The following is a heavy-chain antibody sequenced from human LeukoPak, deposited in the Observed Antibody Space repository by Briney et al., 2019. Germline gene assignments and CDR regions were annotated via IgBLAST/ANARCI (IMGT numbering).Heavy chain of an antibody. Sequence: RGSLRLSCAASRFTFNSYAMSWVRQAPGKGLEWVSVIGGSNGITFYVGSVKGRFTISRDNSKDTLYLQMNSLRAEDTAVYYCAKYIVQTAIRTFDYWGQGTLVTVSS. D-gene: IGHD2-21*02. V-gene: IGHV3-23*01. CDR2: IGGSNGIT. CDR1: RFTFNSYA. J-gene: IGHJ4*02. CDR3: AKYIVQTAIRTFDY.